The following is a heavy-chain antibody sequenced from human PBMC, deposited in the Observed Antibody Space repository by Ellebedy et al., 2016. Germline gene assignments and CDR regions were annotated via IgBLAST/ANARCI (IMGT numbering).Heavy chain of an antibody. CDR3: ASTRSGWYED. CDR2: INWNGGST. D-gene: IGHD6-19*01. J-gene: IGHJ4*02. Sequence: GESLKISXAASGFNFDDYGMGWVRQVRGKGVEWISEINWNGGSTSYADSVKGRFTISRDNAKNSLYLQMNSLRVEDTALYHCASTRSGWYEDWGQGTLVTVSS. V-gene: IGHV3-20*01. CDR1: GFNFDDYG.